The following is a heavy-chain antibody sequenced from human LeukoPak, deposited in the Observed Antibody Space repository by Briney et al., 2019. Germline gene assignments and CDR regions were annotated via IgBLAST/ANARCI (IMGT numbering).Heavy chain of an antibody. V-gene: IGHV4-34*12. Sequence: KASETLSLTCAVYGGSFSGYSWSWIRQPPGKGLEWIGEIILGGSTNYNPSLKSRVTISVDTSKNQFSLKLSSVTAADTAVYYCARRIAVAAKYWFDPWGQGTLVTVSS. CDR1: GGSFSGYS. D-gene: IGHD6-19*01. CDR3: ARRIAVAAKYWFDP. J-gene: IGHJ5*02. CDR2: IILGGST.